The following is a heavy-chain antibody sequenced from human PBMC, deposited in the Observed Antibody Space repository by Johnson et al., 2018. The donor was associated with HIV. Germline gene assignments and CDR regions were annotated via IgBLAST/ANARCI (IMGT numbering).Heavy chain of an antibody. V-gene: IGHV3-30*04. CDR2: IWYDGSNK. J-gene: IGHJ3*02. Sequence: LESVAVIWYDGSNKYYADSVKGRFTISRDNSKNTLYLQMNSLRAEDTAVYYCARALVDDAFDIWGQGTMVTVSS. D-gene: IGHD1-26*01. CDR3: ARALVDDAFDI.